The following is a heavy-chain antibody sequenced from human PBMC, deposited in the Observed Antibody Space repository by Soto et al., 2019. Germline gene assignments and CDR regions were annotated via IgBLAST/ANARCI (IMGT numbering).Heavy chain of an antibody. J-gene: IGHJ4*02. CDR3: SRIRTTMIVVVSDY. V-gene: IGHV3-49*03. CDR2: IRSKTYGGTT. Sequence: PGGSLRLSCTAYGFTFGDYAMSWFRQAPGKGLEWVGFIRSKTYGGTTEYAAAVKGRFIISREDSKSIAYLQMDSLKTEDTAVYYCSRIRTTMIVVVSDYWGQGTLVTVSS. D-gene: IGHD3-22*01. CDR1: GFTFGDYA.